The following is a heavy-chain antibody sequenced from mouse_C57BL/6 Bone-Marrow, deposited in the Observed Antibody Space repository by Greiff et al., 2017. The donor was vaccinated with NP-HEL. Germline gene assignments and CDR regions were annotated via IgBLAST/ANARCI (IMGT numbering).Heavy chain of an antibody. V-gene: IGHV5-6*01. Sequence: EVKLVESGGDLVKPGGSLKLSCAASGFTFSSYGMSWVRQTPDKRLEWVATISSGGSYTYYPDSVKGRFTISRDNAKNTLYLQMSSLKSEDTAVYYCARHEGYYGWYFDFGGTGTTVIVSS. D-gene: IGHD1-1*01. CDR1: GFTFSSYG. CDR2: ISSGGSYT. J-gene: IGHJ1*03. CDR3: ARHEGYYGWYFDF.